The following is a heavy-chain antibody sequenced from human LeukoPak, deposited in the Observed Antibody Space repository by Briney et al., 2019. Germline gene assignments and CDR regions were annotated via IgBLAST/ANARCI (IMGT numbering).Heavy chain of an antibody. V-gene: IGHV3-49*04. D-gene: IGHD1-20*01. CDR3: TRVVTGTSDY. Sequence: GGSLRLSCTASGFTFGDYGMNWVRQAPGKGLEWVGFIRSKVNGATTEYAASVKGTFSISRDDSNSIAYLQMNSLKTEDTAVYYCTRVVTGTSDYWGQGTPVTVSS. CDR1: GFTFGDYG. CDR2: IRSKVNGATT. J-gene: IGHJ4*02.